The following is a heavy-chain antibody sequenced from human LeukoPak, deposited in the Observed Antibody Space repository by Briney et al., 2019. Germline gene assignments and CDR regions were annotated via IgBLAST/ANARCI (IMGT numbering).Heavy chain of an antibody. Sequence: GASVKFSCKASGYTFSSYAIHWVRQAPGQRLEWMGWINPGHDTTEYSEKFQGRVTITRDTSAGTVYMELGSLRSEDTAVYYCATVRGALPFDPWGQGTLIIVSS. CDR1: GYTFSSYA. CDR3: ATVRGALPFDP. CDR2: INPGHDTT. J-gene: IGHJ5*02. V-gene: IGHV1-3*01.